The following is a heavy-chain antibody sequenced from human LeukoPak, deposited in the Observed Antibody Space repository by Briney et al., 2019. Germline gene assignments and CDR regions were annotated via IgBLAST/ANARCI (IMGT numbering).Heavy chain of an antibody. J-gene: IGHJ6*02. D-gene: IGHD4-17*01. CDR2: ISGSGGST. Sequence: GGSLRLSCAASGFTFSSYAMSWVRQAPGKGLEWVSAISGSGGSTYYADSVKGRFTISRDNSKNTLYLQMNSLRAEDTAVYYCAKDALSTVTTDYYYYGMDVWGQGTTVTVSS. V-gene: IGHV3-23*01. CDR3: AKDALSTVTTDYYYYGMDV. CDR1: GFTFSSYA.